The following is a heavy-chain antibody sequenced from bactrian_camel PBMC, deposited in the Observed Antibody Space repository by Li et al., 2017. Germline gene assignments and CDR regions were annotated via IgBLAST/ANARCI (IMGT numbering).Heavy chain of an antibody. D-gene: IGHD2*01. J-gene: IGHJ4*01. V-gene: IGHV3S68*01. CDR3: VADSPNSRGYCRNLYNY. Sequence: HVQLVESGGGSVQAGGSLKLSCIYSGSASMSCGMGWYRQAPGKERERVSLIREDGTTTYAASVKGRFTISEDISKRALYLQMDNLKIEDTALYYCVADSPNSRGYCRNLYNYRGQGTQVTVS. CDR1: GSASMSCG. CDR2: IREDGTT.